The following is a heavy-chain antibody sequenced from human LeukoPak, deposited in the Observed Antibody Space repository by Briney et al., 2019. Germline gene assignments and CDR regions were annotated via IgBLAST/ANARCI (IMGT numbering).Heavy chain of an antibody. V-gene: IGHV4-34*01. CDR2: INHSRST. J-gene: IGHJ4*02. Sequence: SETLSLTCAVYGGSFSGYYWSWIRQPPGKGLEWIGEINHSRSTNYNPSLKSRVTISVDTSKNQFSLKLSSVTAADTAVYYCARWEGGSYYYFDYWGQGTLVTVSS. D-gene: IGHD1-26*01. CDR3: ARWEGGSYYYFDY. CDR1: GGSFSGYY.